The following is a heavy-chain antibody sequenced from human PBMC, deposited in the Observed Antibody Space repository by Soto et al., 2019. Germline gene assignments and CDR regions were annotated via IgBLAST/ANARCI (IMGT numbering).Heavy chain of an antibody. CDR3: AKGGSGTYSGDLGQ. CDR1: GFTFSTYA. Sequence: GGSLRLSCAASGFTFSTYAMNWVRQAPGKGLEWVSGISGSGGDTYYADSVKGRFTISRDNSKNTLYLQMNSLRAEDTAVYYCAKGGSGTYSGDLGQWGQGTLVTVSS. J-gene: IGHJ4*02. V-gene: IGHV3-23*01. CDR2: ISGSGGDT. D-gene: IGHD3-10*01.